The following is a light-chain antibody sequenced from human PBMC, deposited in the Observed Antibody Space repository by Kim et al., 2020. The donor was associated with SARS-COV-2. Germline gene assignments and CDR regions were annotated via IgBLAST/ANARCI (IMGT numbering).Light chain of an antibody. J-gene: IGLJ3*02. V-gene: IGLV6-57*04. CDR3: QSYDSSNHWV. CDR1: SGSIASNY. CDR2: DNN. Sequence: NFMLTQPHSVSQSPGKTVTISCTRTSGSIASNYVQWYHQRPGSAPTTVIYDNNQSPSGVPERFSGSIDSYSNSASLTISGLKTEDETEYSCQSYDSSNHWVFGGGTQLTVL.